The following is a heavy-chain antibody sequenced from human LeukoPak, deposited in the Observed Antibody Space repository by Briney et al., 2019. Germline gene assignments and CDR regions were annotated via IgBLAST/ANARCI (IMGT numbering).Heavy chain of an antibody. V-gene: IGHV4-59*12. CDR2: IYYSGST. Sequence: SETLSLTCTVSGGSISSYYWSWIRQPPGKGLEWIGYIYYSGSTNYNPSLKSRVTISVDTSKNQFSLKLSSVTAADTAVYYCARLRDFWSGYLFDYWGQGTLVTVSS. D-gene: IGHD3-3*01. CDR1: GGSISSYY. J-gene: IGHJ4*02. CDR3: ARLRDFWSGYLFDY.